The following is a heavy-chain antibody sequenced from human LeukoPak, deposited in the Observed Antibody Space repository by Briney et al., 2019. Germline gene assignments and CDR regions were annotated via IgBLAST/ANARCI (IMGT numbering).Heavy chain of an antibody. D-gene: IGHD5-18*01. J-gene: IGHJ3*02. CDR2: INHSGST. CDR1: GGSFSGYY. CDR3: ARVTYSYGYVADAFDI. Sequence: PSETLSLTCAVYGGSFSGYYWSWIRQPPGKGLEWIGEINHSGSTNYNPSLKSRVTISVDTSKNQFSLKLSSVTAADTAVYYCARVTYSYGYVADAFDIWGQGTMVTVSS. V-gene: IGHV4-34*01.